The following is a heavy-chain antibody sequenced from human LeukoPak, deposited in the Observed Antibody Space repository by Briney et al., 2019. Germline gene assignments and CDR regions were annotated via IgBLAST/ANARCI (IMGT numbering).Heavy chain of an antibody. D-gene: IGHD6-19*01. CDR1: GYTFTSYY. CDR2: MNPSGGST. Sequence: ASVKVSCKAFGYTFTSYYMHWVRQAPGQGLEWMGIMNPSGGSTSYAQKFQDRVSMTRDTSTSTVYMELSGLSSDDMAVYYCATSVAGINWFDPWGQGTLVTVSS. CDR3: ATSVAGINWFDP. V-gene: IGHV1-46*01. J-gene: IGHJ5*02.